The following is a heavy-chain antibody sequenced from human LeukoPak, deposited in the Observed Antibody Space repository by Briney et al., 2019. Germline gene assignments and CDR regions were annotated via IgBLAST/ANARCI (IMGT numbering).Heavy chain of an antibody. Sequence: GRSLRLSCAASGFTFSSYGMHWVRQAPGKGLEWVAAISYDGSNKYYADSVKGRFTISRDNSKNTLYLQMNSLRAEDTAVYYCAKENIAARPDYYYYYGMDVWGQGTTVTVSS. V-gene: IGHV3-30*18. J-gene: IGHJ6*02. CDR3: AKENIAARPDYYYYYGMDV. CDR2: ISYDGSNK. CDR1: GFTFSSYG. D-gene: IGHD6-6*01.